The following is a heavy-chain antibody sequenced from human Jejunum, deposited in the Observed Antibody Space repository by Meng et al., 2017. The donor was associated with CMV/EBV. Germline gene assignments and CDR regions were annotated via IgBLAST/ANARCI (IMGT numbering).Heavy chain of an antibody. CDR2: IIPILGKA. V-gene: IGHV1-69*10. CDR1: SYA. Sequence: SYAVSWVRQAPGQGLEWMGGIIPILGKANYAQSFQGRVTVTADKATSTAYMELSDLRSEDTAIYYCARDDYYRFDNGVHSYAGDYWCQGTLVTVSS. CDR3: ARDDYYRFDNGVHSYAGDY. D-gene: IGHD2-8*01. J-gene: IGHJ4*02.